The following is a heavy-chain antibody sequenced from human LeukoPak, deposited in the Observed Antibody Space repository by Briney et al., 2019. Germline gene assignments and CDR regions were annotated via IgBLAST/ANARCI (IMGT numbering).Heavy chain of an antibody. CDR3: ARGNTKHCTNGVCYPEDFDY. V-gene: IGHV1-69*05. CDR1: GGTFSSYA. Sequence: SVKVSCKASGGTFSSYAISWVRQAPGQGLEWMGGIIPIFGTANYARKFQGRVTITTDESTSTAYMELSSLRSEDTAVYYCARGNTKHCTNGVCYPEDFDYWGQGTLVTVSS. D-gene: IGHD2-8*01. CDR2: IIPIFGTA. J-gene: IGHJ4*02.